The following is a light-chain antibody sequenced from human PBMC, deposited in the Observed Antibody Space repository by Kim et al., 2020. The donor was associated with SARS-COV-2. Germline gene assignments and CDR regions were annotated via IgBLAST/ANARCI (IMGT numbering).Light chain of an antibody. V-gene: IGLV3-1*01. CDR1: KLGDKY. Sequence: SYELTQPPSVSVSPGQTAYITCSGNKLGDKYVCWYQQKPGLSPVLVIYQDNKRPSGIPERFSGSNSGNTATLTISGTQAMDEADYYCQAWDSSTVAFGGGTQLTVL. CDR3: QAWDSSTVA. CDR2: QDN. J-gene: IGLJ2*01.